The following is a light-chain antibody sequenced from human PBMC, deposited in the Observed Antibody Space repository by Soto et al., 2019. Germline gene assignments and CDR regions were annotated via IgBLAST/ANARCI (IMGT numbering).Light chain of an antibody. Sequence: ELVLTQSSATLSLSQGERATLSCRDSQSDSSYLAWYQQKHGQAPRRLIYDASNRATGIPASFSGSGSWTDFTHTFSSLEPEDFAGYYWQNRSTWPPRFTFGPGTKVDLK. J-gene: IGKJ3*01. V-gene: IGKV3-11*01. CDR1: QSDSSY. CDR2: DAS. CDR3: QNRSTWPPRFT.